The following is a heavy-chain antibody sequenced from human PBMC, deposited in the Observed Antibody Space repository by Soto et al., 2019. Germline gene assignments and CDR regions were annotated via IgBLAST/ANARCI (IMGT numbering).Heavy chain of an antibody. V-gene: IGHV3-21*01. Sequence: EVQLVESGGGLVKPGGSLRLSCAASGFTFSSYSMNWVRQAPGKGLEWVSSITTSTNYIYYADSVKGRFTISRDNAKNSLYLQMNSLRAEDTAVYYCASSRGYRFDYWGQGTLVTGSS. D-gene: IGHD5-18*01. CDR3: ASSRGYRFDY. CDR2: ITTSTNYI. CDR1: GFTFSSYS. J-gene: IGHJ4*02.